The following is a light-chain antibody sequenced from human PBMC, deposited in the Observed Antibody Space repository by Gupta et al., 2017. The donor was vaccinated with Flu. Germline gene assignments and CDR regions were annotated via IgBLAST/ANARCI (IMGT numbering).Light chain of an antibody. V-gene: IGLV2-8*01. CDR2: EVS. J-gene: IGLJ2*01. CDR3: SAYAGSSL. CDR1: SSDVGGYNY. Sequence: QSALTQPPSASGSPGQSVTISCTGTSSDVGGYNYVSWYQQHPGKAPKLMIYEVSKRPSGVPDRFSGAKSGNTASLTVAGRQAEDEDDYYCSAYAGSSLFGGGTKLTVL.